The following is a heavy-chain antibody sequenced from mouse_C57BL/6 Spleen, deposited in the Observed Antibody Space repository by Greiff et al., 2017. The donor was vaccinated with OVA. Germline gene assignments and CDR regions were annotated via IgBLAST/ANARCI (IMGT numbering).Heavy chain of an antibody. CDR1: GYTFTSYG. CDR2: IYPRSGNT. J-gene: IGHJ2*01. V-gene: IGHV1-81*01. CDR3: ARSGGTTVEKVFDY. D-gene: IGHD1-1*01. Sequence: VNLQQSGAELARPGASVKSGYTFTSYGISWVKQRTGQGLEWIGEIYPRSGNTYYNEKFKGKATLTADKSSSTAYMELRSLTSEDSAVYFCARSGGTTVEKVFDYWGQGTTLTVSS.